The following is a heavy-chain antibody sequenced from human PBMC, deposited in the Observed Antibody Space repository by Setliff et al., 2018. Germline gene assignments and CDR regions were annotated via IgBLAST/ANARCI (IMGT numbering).Heavy chain of an antibody. J-gene: IGHJ4*02. Sequence: SETLSLTCTVSSGSISSSSYYWGWIRQPPGKGLEWIGSTSYRGSTYYNPSPKSRVTITVDTSKNQFSLQVTSLAATDTALYFCARHEFVGGYYGSVTYRHFDYWGQGILVTVSS. CDR2: TSYRGST. D-gene: IGHD3-10*01. CDR1: SGSISSSSYY. V-gene: IGHV4-39*01. CDR3: ARHEFVGGYYGSVTYRHFDY.